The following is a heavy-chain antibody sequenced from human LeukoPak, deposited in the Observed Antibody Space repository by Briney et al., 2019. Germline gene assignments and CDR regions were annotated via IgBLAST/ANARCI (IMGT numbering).Heavy chain of an antibody. Sequence: ASVKVSCKASGYTFTSYYMHWVRQAPGQGLEWMGLINPSGSSTSYAQKFQGRLSLTRDMSTSTDYMELSSLTSEDAAVYYCARDARITIFGVVISGFDCWGQGTLVTVSS. V-gene: IGHV1-46*01. D-gene: IGHD3-3*01. CDR3: ARDARITIFGVVISGFDC. CDR1: GYTFTSYY. J-gene: IGHJ4*02. CDR2: INPSGSST.